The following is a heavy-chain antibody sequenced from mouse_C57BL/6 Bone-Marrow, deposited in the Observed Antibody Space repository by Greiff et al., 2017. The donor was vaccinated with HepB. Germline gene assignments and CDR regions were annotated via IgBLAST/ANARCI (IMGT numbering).Heavy chain of an antibody. CDR3: ATTVGDEYFDV. J-gene: IGHJ1*03. D-gene: IGHD1-1*01. CDR1: GFNINDYY. V-gene: IGHV14-2*01. CDR2: IDPEDGET. Sequence: EVQLQQSGAELVKPGASVKLSCTASGFNINDYYMHWVKQRPEQGLEWIGRIDPEDGETKYAPKFQGKATITADTSSNTAYLQLSSLTSEDTAVCYCATTVGDEYFDVWGTGTTVTVSS.